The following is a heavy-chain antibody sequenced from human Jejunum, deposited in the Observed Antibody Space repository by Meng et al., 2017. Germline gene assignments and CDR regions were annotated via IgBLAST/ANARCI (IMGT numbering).Heavy chain of an antibody. V-gene: IGHV4-39*07. J-gene: IGHJ4*02. CDR2: INYSGNT. D-gene: IGHD2-15*01. CDR3: ARMIGSGPFDY. Sequence: QLQLQASGPGLVKPSETLSPTCTVSVVSISSSNYYRGWLRQPLGKGLEWIGRINYSGNTYQNPSLKSRVTISVDTSMNQFSLKLSSVTAADTAVYYCARMIGSGPFDYWGQGTLVTVSA. CDR1: VVSISSSNYY.